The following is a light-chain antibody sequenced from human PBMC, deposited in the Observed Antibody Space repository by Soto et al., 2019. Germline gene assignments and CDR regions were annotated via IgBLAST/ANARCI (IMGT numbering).Light chain of an antibody. J-gene: IGKJ4*01. Sequence: EIVLTQSPGTLSLSQGERDTISCRASQSVSSCLAWYQQKPGQAPRLLISGASSRATGIPDRFSGSGFGTDFTFTICRLEPEDFAVYYCQQYGSSPGTFGGGTKVDIK. V-gene: IGKV3-20*01. CDR3: QQYGSSPGT. CDR1: QSVSSC. CDR2: GAS.